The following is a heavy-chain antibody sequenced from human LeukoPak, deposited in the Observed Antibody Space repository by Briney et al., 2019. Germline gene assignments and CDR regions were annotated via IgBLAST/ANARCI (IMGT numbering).Heavy chain of an antibody. J-gene: IGHJ3*02. CDR3: IRGAYCGGDCWRGAFDI. D-gene: IGHD2-21*02. CDR1: GGTFSSYA. CDR2: IIPILGIA. Sequence: GASVKVSCKASGGTFSSYAISWVRQAPGQGLEWMGRIIPILGIANYAQKFQGRVTITADKSTSTAYMELSSLRSEDTAVYYCIRGAYCGGDCWRGAFDIWGQGTMVTVSS. V-gene: IGHV1-69*04.